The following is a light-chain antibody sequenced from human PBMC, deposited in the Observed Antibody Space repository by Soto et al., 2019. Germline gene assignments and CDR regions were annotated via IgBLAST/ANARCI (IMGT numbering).Light chain of an antibody. CDR1: QSVSSY. V-gene: IGKV3-11*01. CDR2: DAS. Sequence: EIVLTQSPATLSLSPGERATLSCRASQSVSSYLACYQQKPGQAPRLLIYDASNRATGIPARFSGSGSGTDFSLTIGSLEPEDFAVYYCQQCSYWTYTFGQGTKLEIK. CDR3: QQCSYWTYT. J-gene: IGKJ2*01.